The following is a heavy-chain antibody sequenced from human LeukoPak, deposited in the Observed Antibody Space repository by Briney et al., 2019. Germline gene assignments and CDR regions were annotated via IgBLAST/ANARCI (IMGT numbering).Heavy chain of an antibody. CDR3: ARAGDP. J-gene: IGHJ5*02. V-gene: IGHV1-69*05. Sequence: GASVKLSCKASGGTFSSHVISWVRQAPGQGLEWMGRIISMTGKVDYAQNFQGRVTITRDESTSTVYMELRSLRSEDTAVYYCARAGDPWGQGTLVTVSS. CDR1: GGTFSSHV. CDR2: IISMTGKV.